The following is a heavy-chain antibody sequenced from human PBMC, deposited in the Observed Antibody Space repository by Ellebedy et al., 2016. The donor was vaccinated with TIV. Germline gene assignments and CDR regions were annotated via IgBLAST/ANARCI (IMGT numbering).Heavy chain of an antibody. J-gene: IGHJ4*02. Sequence: GESLKISCAASGFTFSRYAMSLVRQAPGKGLEWVSAISGSGGSTYYADSVKGRFTISRDNSTNTRYLQMHSLRAEDTAVYYCATKLGPLYYFDYWGQGTLVTVSS. CDR3: ATKLGPLYYFDY. CDR2: ISGSGGST. CDR1: GFTFSRYA. V-gene: IGHV3-23*01. D-gene: IGHD3-16*01.